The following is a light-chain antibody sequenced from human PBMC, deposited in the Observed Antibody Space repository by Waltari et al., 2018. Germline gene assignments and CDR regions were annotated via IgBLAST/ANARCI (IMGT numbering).Light chain of an antibody. J-gene: IGLJ2*01. CDR1: NSDVGGYKH. CDR2: DVT. Sequence: QSALTQPGSVSGSPGQSITISCTGSNSDVGGYKHVSWYQHHPGKAPQLLIYDVTTGPSGISNRFSGSKSGNTASLTISGLQAEDEAVYYCALWDDSLNGVVFGGGTKLTVL. V-gene: IGLV2-14*03. CDR3: ALWDDSLNGVV.